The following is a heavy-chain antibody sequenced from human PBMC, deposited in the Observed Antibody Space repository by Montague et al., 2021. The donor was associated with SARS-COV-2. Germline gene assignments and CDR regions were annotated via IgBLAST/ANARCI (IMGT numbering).Heavy chain of an antibody. V-gene: IGHV4-59*12. D-gene: IGHD2-8*02. CDR3: ARGTAYDHVYY. CDR1: SGSLSGYY. Sequence: SETLSLTCTASSGSLSGYYWNWIRQPPGKGLEWIGFTHYSGTTKXNPSLKSRLNMSLDTSKNQFSLTLNSVTAAGTAIYYCARGTAYDHVYYWGQGAPVTVAS. J-gene: IGHJ4*02. CDR2: THYSGTT.